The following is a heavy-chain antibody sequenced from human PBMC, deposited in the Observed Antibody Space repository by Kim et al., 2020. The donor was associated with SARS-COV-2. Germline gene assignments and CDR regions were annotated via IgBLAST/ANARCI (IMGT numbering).Heavy chain of an antibody. CDR3: AKAITAFAHDSFDI. V-gene: IGHV3-23*01. D-gene: IGHD1-20*01. Sequence: GGSLRLSCAAAGFTFRNYAMNWVRQAPGKGLEWVSLIGGGGAYTTYADSVKGRFTISRDNSKNTMYLQMNSLRAEDTAIYYCAKAITAFAHDSFDIWGQGTMVAVSS. CDR2: IGGGGAYT. J-gene: IGHJ3*02. CDR1: GFTFRNYA.